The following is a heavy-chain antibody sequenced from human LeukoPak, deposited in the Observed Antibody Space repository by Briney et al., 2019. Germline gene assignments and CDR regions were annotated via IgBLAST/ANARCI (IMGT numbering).Heavy chain of an antibody. J-gene: IGHJ5*02. CDR1: GGSISSYY. CDR2: IYTSGST. D-gene: IGHD6-19*01. Sequence: SETLSLTCTVSGGSISSYYWSWIRRTAGNGLEWIGRIYTSGSTDYNPSLKSRVTISVDKSKNQLSLKLNSVTAADTAVYYCASSAAVGGVKWFDPWGQGTLVTVSS. V-gene: IGHV4-4*07. CDR3: ASSAAVGGVKWFDP.